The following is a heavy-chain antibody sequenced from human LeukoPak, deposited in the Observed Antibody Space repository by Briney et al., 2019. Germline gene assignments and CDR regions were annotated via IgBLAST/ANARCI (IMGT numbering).Heavy chain of an antibody. CDR2: IIPILGIA. CDR3: VRGLYSGSYFGY. J-gene: IGHJ4*02. D-gene: IGHD1-26*01. CDR1: GGTFSSYA. Sequence: GASVKVSCKASGGTFSSYAISWVRQAPGQGLEWMGRIIPILGIANYAQKFQGRVTITADKSTSTAYMELSRLRSDDTAVYYCVRGLYSGSYFGYWGQGTLVTVSS. V-gene: IGHV1-69*04.